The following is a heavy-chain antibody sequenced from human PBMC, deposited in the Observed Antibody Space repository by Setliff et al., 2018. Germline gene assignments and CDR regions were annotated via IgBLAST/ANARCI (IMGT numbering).Heavy chain of an antibody. D-gene: IGHD1-26*01. CDR2: IFFGGST. Sequence: PSETLSLTCTVSGVSITSDYWSWIRQSPGKGLEWIAYIFFGGSTTYNPSLTGRVTMSVETSKNQFSLRLTSLTAADTAVYYCANSAYLRELDYWGPGTLVTVSS. J-gene: IGHJ4*02. V-gene: IGHV4-59*01. CDR3: ANSAYLRELDY. CDR1: GVSITSDY.